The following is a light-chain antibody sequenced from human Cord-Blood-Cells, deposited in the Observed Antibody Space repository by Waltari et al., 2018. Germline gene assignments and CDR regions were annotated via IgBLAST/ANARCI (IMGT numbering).Light chain of an antibody. J-gene: IGLJ1*01. V-gene: IGLV2-14*03. CDR3: SSYTSSSSYV. CDR2: DVS. Sequence: QSALTQPASVSGSPGQSITIYCTGTSSDVGGYNYVSWYQQHPGKAPKLMIYDVSNRPSGVSNRFSGSKSGNTASLTISGLQAEDEADYYCSSYTSSSSYVFGTGTKFTVL. CDR1: SSDVGGYNY.